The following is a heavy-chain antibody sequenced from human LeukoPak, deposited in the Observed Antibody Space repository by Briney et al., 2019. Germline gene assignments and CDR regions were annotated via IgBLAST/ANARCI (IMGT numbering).Heavy chain of an antibody. Sequence: SETLSLTCTVSGGSISSGDYYWSWIRQPPGKGLEWIGYIYYSGSTNYNPSLKSRVTMSVDTSKNQFSLKLSSVTAAATAVYYCERGRGMADYWGQGTLVTVSS. J-gene: IGHJ4*01. V-gene: IGHV4-61*08. D-gene: IGHD5-24*01. CDR3: ERGRGMADY. CDR1: GGSISSGDYY. CDR2: IYYSGST.